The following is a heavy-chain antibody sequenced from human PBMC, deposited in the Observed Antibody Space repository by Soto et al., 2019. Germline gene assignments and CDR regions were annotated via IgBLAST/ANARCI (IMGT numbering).Heavy chain of an antibody. CDR2: IYWDDDK. CDR1: GFSLSTSGVG. V-gene: IGHV2-5*02. CDR3: ARQEPYDYIWGSYRYTGLFDY. D-gene: IGHD3-16*02. J-gene: IGHJ4*02. Sequence: QITLKESGPTLVKPTQTLTLTCTFSGFSLSTSGVGVGWIRQPPGKALEWLALIYWDDDKRYSPSLKSRLTITKDTSKNQVVLTMTNMDPVDTATYYCARQEPYDYIWGSYRYTGLFDYWGQGTLVTVSS.